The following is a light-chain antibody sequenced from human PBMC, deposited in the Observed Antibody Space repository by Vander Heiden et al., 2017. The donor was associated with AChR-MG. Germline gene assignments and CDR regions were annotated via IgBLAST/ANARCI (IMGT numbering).Light chain of an antibody. J-gene: IGKJ1*01. CDR2: AAA. CDR1: QSISSY. CDR3: QQNDSTPPWT. Sequence: DIQMTQSPSSLSASVGDRVTITCRASQSISSYLNWYQQKPGNAPKLLIYAAASLQSGGPSRFSGSGSGTDFTLTISSLQPEDFSTYYCQQNDSTPPWTFGQGTRVEIK. V-gene: IGKV1-39*01.